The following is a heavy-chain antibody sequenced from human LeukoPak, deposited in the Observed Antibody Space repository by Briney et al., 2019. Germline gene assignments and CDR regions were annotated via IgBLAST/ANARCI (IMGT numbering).Heavy chain of an antibody. CDR1: GGSISNYY. Sequence: SETLSLTCTVSGGSISNYYWSWIRQPPGKGLEWIGYIYYSGSTNYNPSLKSRVTISVDTSKNQFSLKLGSVTAADTAVYYCARGGFGAPNGYWGQGTLVTVSS. J-gene: IGHJ4*02. CDR3: ARGGFGAPNGY. V-gene: IGHV4-59*01. D-gene: IGHD3-10*01. CDR2: IYYSGST.